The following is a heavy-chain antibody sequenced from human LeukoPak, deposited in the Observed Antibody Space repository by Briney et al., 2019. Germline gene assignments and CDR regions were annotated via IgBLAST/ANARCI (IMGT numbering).Heavy chain of an antibody. CDR2: IYYSGST. V-gene: IGHV4-39*07. J-gene: IGHJ6*03. CDR3: ARVRFLEWTHGYYYYMDV. CDR1: GGSISSSSYY. Sequence: PSETLSLTCTVSGGSISSSSYYWGWIRQPPGKGLEWIGSIYYSGSTYYNPSLKSRVTISVDTSKNQFSLKLSSVTAADTAVYYCARVRFLEWTHGYYYYMDVWGKGTTVTVSS. D-gene: IGHD3-3*01.